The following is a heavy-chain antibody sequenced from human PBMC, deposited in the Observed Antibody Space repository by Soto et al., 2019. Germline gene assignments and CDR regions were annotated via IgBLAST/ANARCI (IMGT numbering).Heavy chain of an antibody. Sequence: SETLCLTCAVYGGTFSGYYWSWIRQPPGKGLEWIGEINHSGSTNYNPSLKSRVTISVDTSKNQFSLKLSSVTAADTAVYYCASWRGGSEFWGQGTLVTVSS. CDR2: INHSGST. CDR1: GGTFSGYY. V-gene: IGHV4-34*08. CDR3: ASWRGGSEF. D-gene: IGHD2-15*01. J-gene: IGHJ4*02.